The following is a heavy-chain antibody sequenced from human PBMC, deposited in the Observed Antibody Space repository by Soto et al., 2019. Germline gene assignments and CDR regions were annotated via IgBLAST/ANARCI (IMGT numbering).Heavy chain of an antibody. D-gene: IGHD3-10*01. CDR1: GGTFSSYT. V-gene: IGHV1-69*02. CDR2: IIPILGIA. J-gene: IGHJ6*02. Sequence: QVQLVQSGAEVKKPGSSVKVSCKASGGTFSSYTISWVRQAPGQGLEWMGRIIPILGIANYAQKFQGRVTITAAKSTATAYMGLSSVRAEDTAGYYRASAQGYYCSGVSTGGTDVWGQGTTVTVSS. CDR3: ASAQGYYCSGVSTGGTDV.